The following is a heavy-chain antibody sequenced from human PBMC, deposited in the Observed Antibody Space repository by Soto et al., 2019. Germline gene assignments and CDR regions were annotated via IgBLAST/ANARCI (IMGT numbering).Heavy chain of an antibody. Sequence: QVQLVESGGGVVQPGRSLRLSCEASGFSFSSYGMHWVRQAPGKGLEWVAVIWYDGSNKYYADSVKGRLTISRDNSKNTLYLQMNSLRVEDTAVYYCARGGYSVAYGMDVWGQGTTVTVPS. V-gene: IGHV3-33*01. CDR3: ARGGYSVAYGMDV. D-gene: IGHD2-15*01. CDR1: GFSFSSYG. J-gene: IGHJ6*02. CDR2: IWYDGSNK.